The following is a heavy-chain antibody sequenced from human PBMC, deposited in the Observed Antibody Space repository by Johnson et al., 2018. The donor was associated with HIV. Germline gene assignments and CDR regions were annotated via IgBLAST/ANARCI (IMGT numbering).Heavy chain of an antibody. D-gene: IGHD3-22*01. CDR2: ISYDGSNK. Sequence: QVQLVESGGGVVQPGRSLRLSCVASGFRFSNYGIHWVRQAPGKGLAWVAVISYDGSNKYYADSVKGRFTISRDNSKNTLYLQMNSLRAEDTAVYYCAREGYYSADAFDIWGQGTMVTVSS. CDR3: AREGYYSADAFDI. J-gene: IGHJ3*02. CDR1: GFRFSNYG. V-gene: IGHV3-30*19.